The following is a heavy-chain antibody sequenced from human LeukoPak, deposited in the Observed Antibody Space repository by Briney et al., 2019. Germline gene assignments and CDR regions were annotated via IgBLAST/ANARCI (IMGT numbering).Heavy chain of an antibody. D-gene: IGHD6-13*01. CDR1: GFTSSSYA. J-gene: IGHJ1*01. CDR2: ISGSGGNT. Sequence: GGSVRLSCGASGFTSSSYAMSWVRQAPGKGLDWVSAISGSGGNTYYADSVKGRFTISRDSSKNTLYLQMNSLRAEDTAVYYCAKSAGYSSSWYNFQHWGQGTLVTVSS. V-gene: IGHV3-23*01. CDR3: AKSAGYSSSWYNFQH.